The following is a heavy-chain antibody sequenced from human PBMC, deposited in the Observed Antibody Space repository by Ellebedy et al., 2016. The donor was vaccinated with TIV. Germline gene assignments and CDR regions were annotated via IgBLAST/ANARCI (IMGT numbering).Heavy chain of an antibody. V-gene: IGHV3-23*01. CDR1: GFTAFNFA. CDR3: AKGHTASFFYLFDS. J-gene: IGHJ5*01. Sequence: GESLKISCEASGFTAFNFAMSWVRQAPGKGLERVSAVGGGDDRKFYADAVKGRFTISRDNSKNTLTLQMQRLRAEDTALYYCAKGHTASFFYLFDSWGQGTLVTVSS. CDR2: VGGGDDRK. D-gene: IGHD2-2*01.